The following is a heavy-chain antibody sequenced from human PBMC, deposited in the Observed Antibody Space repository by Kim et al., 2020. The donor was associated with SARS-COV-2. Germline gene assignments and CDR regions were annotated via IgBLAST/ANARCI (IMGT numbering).Heavy chain of an antibody. V-gene: IGHV3-53*01. D-gene: IGHD3-9*01. CDR3: ARSTGVLRYFDWLW. CDR1: GFTVSSNY. Sequence: GGSLRLSCAASGFTVSSNYMSWVRQAPGKGLEWVSVIYSGGSTYYADSVKGRFTISRDNSKNTLYLQMNSLRAEDTAVYYCARSTGVLRYFDWLWWGQGTLVTVSS. CDR2: IYSGGST. J-gene: IGHJ4*02.